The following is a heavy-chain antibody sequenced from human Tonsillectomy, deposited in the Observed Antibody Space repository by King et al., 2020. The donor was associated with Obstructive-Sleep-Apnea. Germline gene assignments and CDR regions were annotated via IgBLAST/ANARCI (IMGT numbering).Heavy chain of an antibody. CDR2: INTNTGNP. D-gene: IGHD3-22*01. CDR1: GYAFNIFA. Sequence: QLVKSGSELKEPGASVKVSCKASGYAFNIFALNWVRQAPGQGLEWMGWINTNTGNPTYAQGFTGRFVISLDTSVTTTYLQINNLKTDDTAVYYCVRGVSDGYFYWWFDPWGQGTLVTVSS. CDR3: VRGVSDGYFYWWFDP. J-gene: IGHJ5*02. V-gene: IGHV7-4-1*02.